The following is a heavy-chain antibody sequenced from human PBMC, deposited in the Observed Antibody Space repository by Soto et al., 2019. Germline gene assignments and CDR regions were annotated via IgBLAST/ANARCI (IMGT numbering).Heavy chain of an antibody. CDR2: ISKSDYT. Sequence: LRLSCTVSGFAFNNYGINWVRQAPGKGMEWVSSISKSDYTYYADSVKGRFTISRDNAKNSVSLQMNTLRVEDTAVYYCAREDSIIIPAVSDFWGQGTLVTVSS. CDR3: AREDSIIIPAVSDF. V-gene: IGHV3-21*01. CDR1: GFAFNNYG. D-gene: IGHD2-2*01. J-gene: IGHJ4*02.